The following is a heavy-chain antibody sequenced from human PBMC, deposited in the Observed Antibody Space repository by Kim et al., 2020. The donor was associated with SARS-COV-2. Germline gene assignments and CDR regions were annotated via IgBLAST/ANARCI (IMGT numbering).Heavy chain of an antibody. Sequence: SVKVSCKASGGTFSSYAISWVRQAPGQGLEWMGGIIPIFGTANYAQKFQGRVTITADESTSTAYMELSSLRSEDTAVYYCARSVPEAPDYYDSSWRQHAFDIWGQGTMVTVSS. CDR2: IIPIFGTA. D-gene: IGHD3-22*01. J-gene: IGHJ3*02. V-gene: IGHV1-69*13. CDR1: GGTFSSYA. CDR3: ARSVPEAPDYYDSSWRQHAFDI.